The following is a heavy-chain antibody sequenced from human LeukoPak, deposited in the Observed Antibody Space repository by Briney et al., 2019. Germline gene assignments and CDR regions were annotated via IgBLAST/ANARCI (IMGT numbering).Heavy chain of an antibody. J-gene: IGHJ4*02. V-gene: IGHV4-34*01. Sequence: PSETLSLTCAVYGGSFSGYYWRWIRQPPGPGLEWIGEINHSGSTNYHPSLKSRVTISVDTSKNQFSLKLSSVTAADTAVYYCASSKYSSSWYFDYWGQGTLVTVSS. CDR3: ASSKYSSSWYFDY. CDR1: GGSFSGYY. D-gene: IGHD6-13*01. CDR2: INHSGST.